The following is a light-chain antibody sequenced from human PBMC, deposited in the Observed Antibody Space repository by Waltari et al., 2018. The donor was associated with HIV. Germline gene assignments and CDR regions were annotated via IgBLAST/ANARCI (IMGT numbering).Light chain of an antibody. J-gene: IGLJ2*01. CDR2: EVS. CDR1: SSDVGRYNL. Sequence: QSALTQPASVSGSPGQSITISCTGTSSDVGRYNLVSWYQQPPGKAPKLMIYEVSKRPSGVSNRFSGSKSGNTASLTISGLQAEDEADYYCCSYAGSVVFGGGTKLTVL. V-gene: IGLV2-23*02. CDR3: CSYAGSVV.